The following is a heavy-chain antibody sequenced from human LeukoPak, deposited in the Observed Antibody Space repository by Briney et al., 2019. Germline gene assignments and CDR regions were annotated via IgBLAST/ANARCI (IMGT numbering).Heavy chain of an antibody. CDR2: ISGSGGST. D-gene: IGHD2-2*03. V-gene: IGHV3-23*01. J-gene: IGHJ4*02. CDR1: GFTFSSYA. Sequence: GGSLRLSCAASGFTFSSYAMSWVRQAPGKGLEWVSAISGSGGSTYYADSVKGRFTISRDNSKNTLYVQMNSLRAEDTAVYYCAKDGYCSSTSCYWSYWGQGTLVTVSS. CDR3: AKDGYCSSTSCYWSY.